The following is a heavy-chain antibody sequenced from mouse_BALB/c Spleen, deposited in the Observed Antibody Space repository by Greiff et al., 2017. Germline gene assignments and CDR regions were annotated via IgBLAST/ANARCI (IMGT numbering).Heavy chain of an antibody. CDR1: GFTFSSFG. J-gene: IGHJ2*01. CDR3: ARQNFDY. Sequence: EVKLVESGGGLVQPGGSRKLSCAASGFTFSSFGMHWVRQAPEKGLEWVAYISSGSSTIYYADTVKGRFTISRDKPKNTLFLHMTSLRSEDTAMYYCARQNFDYWGQGTTLTVSS. CDR2: ISSGSSTI. V-gene: IGHV5-17*02.